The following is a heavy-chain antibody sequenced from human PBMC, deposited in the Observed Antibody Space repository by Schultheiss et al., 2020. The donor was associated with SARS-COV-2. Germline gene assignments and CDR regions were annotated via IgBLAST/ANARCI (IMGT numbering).Heavy chain of an antibody. D-gene: IGHD3-3*01. J-gene: IGHJ4*02. CDR3: ARDQVWADFWSGQGYFDY. CDR2: ISFDGNNK. Sequence: GGSLRLSCAASGLTFSDYAMHWVRQAPGKGLEWVAVISFDGNNKYYTDSVKGRFTISRDNSKNTLYLQMNSLRAEDTAVYYCARDQVWADFWSGQGYFDYWGQGTLVTVSS. V-gene: IGHV3-30*04. CDR1: GLTFSDYA.